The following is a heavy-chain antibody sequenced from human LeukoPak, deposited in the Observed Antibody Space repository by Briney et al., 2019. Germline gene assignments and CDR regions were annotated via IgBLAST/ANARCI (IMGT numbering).Heavy chain of an antibody. CDR3: ARSRSGYSYDHAAFEI. D-gene: IGHD5-18*01. V-gene: IGHV4-59*01. CDR1: GDSIITYY. CDR2: IDYRGST. Sequence: SETLPLTCTVSGDSIITYYWSWIRQPPGKGLEWIAYIDYRGSTTYNPSLRSRVTISVDTSRNQFSLKLYSVTAADTAVYYCARSRSGYSYDHAAFEIWGQGTMVTVSS. J-gene: IGHJ3*02.